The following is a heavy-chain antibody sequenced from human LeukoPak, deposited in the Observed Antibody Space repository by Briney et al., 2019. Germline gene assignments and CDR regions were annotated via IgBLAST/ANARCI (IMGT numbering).Heavy chain of an antibody. J-gene: IGHJ4*02. D-gene: IGHD6-13*01. Sequence: AGGSLRLSCAASGFTFSSYSMNWVRQAPGKGLEWVSSISSSTYIYYADSVKGRFTVSRDNAKNSLYLQMNSLRAEDTAVYYCARGTQQVAFDYWGQGTLVTVSS. CDR3: ARGTQQVAFDY. V-gene: IGHV3-21*01. CDR1: GFTFSSYS. CDR2: ISSSTYI.